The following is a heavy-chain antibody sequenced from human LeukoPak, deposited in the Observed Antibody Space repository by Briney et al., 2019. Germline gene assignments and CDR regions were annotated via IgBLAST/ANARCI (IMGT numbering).Heavy chain of an antibody. CDR2: ISKSGST. V-gene: IGHV4-61*02. D-gene: IGHD3-16*02. CDR1: GGSISSGSYY. Sequence: SETLSLTCTVSGGSISSGSYYWSWIRQPAGKGLEWIGRISKSGSTKYNPSLRSRVTISIDTSKNEFSLKLSSVTAADTAVYYCAREFWNYRSGALQAFEIWGQGTMVTVSS. J-gene: IGHJ3*02. CDR3: AREFWNYRSGALQAFEI.